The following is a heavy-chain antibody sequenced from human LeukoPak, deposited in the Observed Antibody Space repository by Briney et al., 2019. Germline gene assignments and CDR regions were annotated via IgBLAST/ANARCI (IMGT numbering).Heavy chain of an antibody. V-gene: IGHV4-34*01. CDR1: GGSFSGYY. D-gene: IGHD6-13*01. CDR2: INHSGST. Sequence: SSETLSLTCAVYGGSFSGYYWSWIRQPPGKGLEWIGEINHSGSTNYNPSLKSRVTISVDTSKNQFSLKLSSVTAADTAVYYCARDPAAVAFDIWGQGTMVTVSS. CDR3: ARDPAAVAFDI. J-gene: IGHJ3*02.